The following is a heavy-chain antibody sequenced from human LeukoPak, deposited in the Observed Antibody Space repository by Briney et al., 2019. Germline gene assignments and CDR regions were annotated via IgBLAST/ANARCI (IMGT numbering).Heavy chain of an antibody. Sequence: GESLKISWKGSGCSFTSYWIGWVRQIPGKGLEWMGIIYPGDSDTRYSPSFQGQVPISADKSISTAYLQWSSLKASDTAMYYCARRGGYCSGGSCYSSYYFDYWGQGTLVTVSS. D-gene: IGHD2-15*01. CDR1: GCSFTSYW. V-gene: IGHV5-51*01. CDR3: ARRGGYCSGGSCYSSYYFDY. CDR2: IYPGDSDT. J-gene: IGHJ4*02.